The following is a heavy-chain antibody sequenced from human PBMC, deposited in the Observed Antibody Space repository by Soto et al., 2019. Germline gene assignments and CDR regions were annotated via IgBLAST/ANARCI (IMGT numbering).Heavy chain of an antibody. J-gene: IGHJ5*02. CDR2: TYYRSKWYN. Sequence: PSQTLSLTCAISGDSVSSNSAAWNWIRQSPSRGLEWLGRTYYRSKWYNDYAVSVKSRITINPDTSTNQFSLQLNSVTPEDTAVYYCARSPPVIGASWFDPWGQGTLVTVSS. CDR3: ARSPPVIGASWFDP. V-gene: IGHV6-1*01. CDR1: GDSVSSNSAA.